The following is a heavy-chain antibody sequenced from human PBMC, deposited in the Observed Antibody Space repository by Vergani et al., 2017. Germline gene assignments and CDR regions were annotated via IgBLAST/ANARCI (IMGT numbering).Heavy chain of an antibody. J-gene: IGHJ4*02. CDR3: ARHTTYTDS. V-gene: IGHV5-51*01. CDR1: EYSFGNYW. D-gene: IGHD1-1*01. CDR2: IYPADSVT. Sequence: EVALVQSGPEMRKPGESLKISCKGSEYSFGNYWIGWVRQMPGKGLEWMGIIYPADSVTRYSPSFQGQVTISADKSISTAFLQWGSLKASDTALYYCARHTTYTDSWGQGTLVTVSS.